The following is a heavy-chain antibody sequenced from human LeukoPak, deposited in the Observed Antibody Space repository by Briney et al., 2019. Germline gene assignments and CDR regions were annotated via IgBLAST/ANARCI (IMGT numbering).Heavy chain of an antibody. CDR1: GYTFTGYY. CDR3: ARVRFLEWFFDAFDI. D-gene: IGHD3-3*01. CDR2: INPNSGGT. J-gene: IGHJ3*02. Sequence: ASVKVSCKASGYTFTGYYMHWVRQAPGQGLEWMGWINPNSGGTNYAQKFQGRVTMTRDTSISTAYMELSRLRSDDAAVYHCARVRFLEWFFDAFDIWGQGTMVTVSS. V-gene: IGHV1-2*02.